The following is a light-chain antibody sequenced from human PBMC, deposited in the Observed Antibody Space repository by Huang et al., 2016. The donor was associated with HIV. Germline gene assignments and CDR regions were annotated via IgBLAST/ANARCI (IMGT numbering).Light chain of an antibody. CDR1: QTISTF. CDR3: QQTSSVPLT. CDR2: PAS. V-gene: IGKV1-39*01. Sequence: DIQMTQSPSSLSASVGDRISITCRASQTISTFLNWYQQQPGKAPKLLIYPASNVQSGVSSRFSGTGSGTHFTLTVTGLQPDDFATYFCQQTSSVPLTFGGGTRVE. J-gene: IGKJ4*01.